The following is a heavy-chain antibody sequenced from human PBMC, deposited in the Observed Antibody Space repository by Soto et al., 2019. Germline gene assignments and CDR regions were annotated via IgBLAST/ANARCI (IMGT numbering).Heavy chain of an antibody. CDR2: VNIYNGNT. V-gene: IGHV1-18*01. CDR1: DFSFTSDH. J-gene: IGHJ5*01. D-gene: IGHD4-17*01. CDR3: ASADYGDYDS. Sequence: GPEVKKPGASVKVSCKASDFSFTSDHISWVRQAPGQSPEWMGWVNIYNGNTNYAPKLRGRVTMTTDTSTSTAYMELRSLTSDDTAVYYCASADYGDYDSWGQGTLVTVSS.